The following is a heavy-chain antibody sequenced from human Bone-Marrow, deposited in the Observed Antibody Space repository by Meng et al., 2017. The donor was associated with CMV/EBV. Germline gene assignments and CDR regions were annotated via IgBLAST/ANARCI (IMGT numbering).Heavy chain of an antibody. D-gene: IGHD3-3*01. Sequence: SVKVSCKASGFTLSSSGVHWVRQARGQRPEWIGWIVVGSGSTNYAQKFQERVTITRDMSISTAYMELSRLRSDDTAVYYCARDPQIRFLEWDASWWFDPWGQGTLVTVSS. J-gene: IGHJ5*02. CDR3: ARDPQIRFLEWDASWWFDP. CDR2: IVVGSGST. CDR1: GFTLSSSG. V-gene: IGHV1-58*01.